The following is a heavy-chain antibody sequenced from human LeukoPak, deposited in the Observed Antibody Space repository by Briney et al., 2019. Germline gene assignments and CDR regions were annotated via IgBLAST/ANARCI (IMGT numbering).Heavy chain of an antibody. CDR2: IKNKADGGTT. CDR3: TIPAYSSSWYYFDY. D-gene: IGHD6-13*01. Sequence: GRSLRLSCAASGFTFSNAWTNRVRQAPGKGLEWVGRIKNKADGGTTDYAAPVKGRFTISRDDSKNTVYLQMNSLRTEDTAVYYCTIPAYSSSWYYFDYWGQGTLVTVSP. J-gene: IGHJ4*02. V-gene: IGHV3-15*07. CDR1: GFTFSNAW.